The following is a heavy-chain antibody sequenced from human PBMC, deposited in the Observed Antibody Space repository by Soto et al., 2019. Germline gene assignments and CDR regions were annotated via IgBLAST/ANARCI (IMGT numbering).Heavy chain of an antibody. Sequence: ASVKVSCKASGYTFTSYYMHWVRQAPGQGLEWMGIINPSGGSTSYAQKFQGRVTMTRDTSTSTVYMELSSLRSEDTAVYYCARDEKENTHSRYYYYYGMDVWGQGTTVTVSS. CDR2: INPSGGST. CDR3: ARDEKENTHSRYYYYYGMDV. D-gene: IGHD5-18*01. J-gene: IGHJ6*02. CDR1: GYTFTSYY. V-gene: IGHV1-46*01.